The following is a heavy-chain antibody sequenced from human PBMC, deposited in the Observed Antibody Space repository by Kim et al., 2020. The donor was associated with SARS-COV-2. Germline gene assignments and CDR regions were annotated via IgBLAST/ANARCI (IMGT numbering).Heavy chain of an antibody. V-gene: IGHV3-43D*03. J-gene: IGHJ6*02. CDR2: ISWDGGSI. CDR3: AKEHRGGMDV. Sequence: GGSLRLSCVASGLTFDESAMNWVRQVPGRGLEWVSVISWDGGSIYSVGSVKGRFTVTRENSKNSLHLQMNSLRAEDSGLYYCAKEHRGGMDVWGQGTTVTVSS. CDR1: GLTFDESA.